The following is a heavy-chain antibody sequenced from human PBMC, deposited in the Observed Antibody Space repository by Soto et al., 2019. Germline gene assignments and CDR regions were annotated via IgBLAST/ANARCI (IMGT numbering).Heavy chain of an antibody. CDR2: IGNTLSIYTT. D-gene: IGHD2-2*01. CDR1: GFTFSDHF. V-gene: IGHV3-72*01. J-gene: IGHJ6*02. Sequence: PGGSLRLSCAASGFTFSDHFMDWVRQAPEKGLEWVGRIGNTLSIYTTQYAASVKGRFTISRDDSKTSLYLQMNSLKTEDTAVYYCTRDRGYCSGTGCYPYSYGLDVWGQGTTVTVSS. CDR3: TRDRGYCSGTGCYPYSYGLDV.